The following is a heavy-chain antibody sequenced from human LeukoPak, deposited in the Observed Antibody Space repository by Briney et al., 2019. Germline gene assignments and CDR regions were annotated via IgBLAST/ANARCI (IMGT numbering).Heavy chain of an antibody. CDR3: ARETRYSYDYYFDY. V-gene: IGHV3-30*04. CDR2: TSYDGSNK. J-gene: IGHJ4*02. D-gene: IGHD5-18*01. Sequence: GGSLRLSCAASGFTFSSYAMHWVRQAPGKGLEWVAVTSYDGSNKYYADSVKGRFTISRDNSKNTLYLQMNSLRAEDTAVYYCARETRYSYDYYFDYWGQGTLVTVSS. CDR1: GFTFSSYA.